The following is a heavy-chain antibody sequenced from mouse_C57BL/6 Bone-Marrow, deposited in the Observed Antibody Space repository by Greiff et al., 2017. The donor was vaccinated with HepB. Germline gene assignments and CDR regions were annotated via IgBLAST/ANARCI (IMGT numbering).Heavy chain of an antibody. CDR1: GYTFTDYY. CDR2: INPNNGGT. Sequence: EVQLQQSGPELVKPGASVKISCKASGYTFTDYYMNWVKQSHGKSLEWIGDINPNNGGTSYNQKFKGKATLTVDKSSSTAYMELRSLTSEDSAVYYCARPFYYGNCFDYWGQGTTLTVSS. V-gene: IGHV1-26*01. CDR3: ARPFYYGNCFDY. D-gene: IGHD2-1*01. J-gene: IGHJ2*01.